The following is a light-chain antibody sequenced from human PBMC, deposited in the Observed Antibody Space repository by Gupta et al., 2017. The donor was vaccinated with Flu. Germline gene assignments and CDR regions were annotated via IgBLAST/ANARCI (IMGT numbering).Light chain of an antibody. V-gene: IGLV1-44*01. CDR3: AEWDASLTGLGV. CDR1: NSNIGSHT. J-gene: IGLJ3*02. Sequence: QSVLTQPPSASGTPGQGVTISCSGSNSNIGSHTVNWYQQLPGKAPKLLIHKNNERPSGVPERFSGSKSGTSDSLDIHGLQSEDEADEVGAEWDASLTGLGVFGGGTKLTVL. CDR2: KNN.